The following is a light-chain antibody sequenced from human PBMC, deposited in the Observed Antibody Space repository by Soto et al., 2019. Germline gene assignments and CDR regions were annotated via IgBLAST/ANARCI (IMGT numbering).Light chain of an antibody. V-gene: IGKV3-20*01. CDR2: GAS. CDR1: QSVSNNY. J-gene: IGKJ3*01. Sequence: EIVLTQSPGTLSLSPGERATLSCRASQSVSNNYLAWYQFKVGQAPRLLIYGASNRPTGIPDRFSGSGSGTDFTLTISRLEPEDSAVYFCQQYGGSPIFTFGPGTKLDIK. CDR3: QQYGGSPIFT.